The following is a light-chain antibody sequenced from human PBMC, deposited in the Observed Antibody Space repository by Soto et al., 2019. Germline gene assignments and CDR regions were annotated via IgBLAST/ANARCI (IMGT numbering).Light chain of an antibody. J-gene: IGLJ1*01. CDR3: AAWDDSLSGYV. V-gene: IGLV1-44*01. CDR1: SSNIGGNA. Sequence: QAVVTQPPSASGTPGQRVTISCSGSSSNIGGNAVNWYQQLPGTTPKLLIYSNNQRPSGVPDRFSCSKSGTSASLAISGLQSEDEADYYCAAWDDSLSGYVFGTGTKLTVL. CDR2: SNN.